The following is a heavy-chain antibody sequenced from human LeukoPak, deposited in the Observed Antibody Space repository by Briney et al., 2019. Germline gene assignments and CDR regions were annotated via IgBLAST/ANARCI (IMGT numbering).Heavy chain of an antibody. D-gene: IGHD6-19*01. J-gene: IGHJ6*04. Sequence: PGGSLRLSCAASGFTFSSYAMSWVRQAPGKGLEWVSAISGSGGSTYYADSVKGRFTISRDNSKNTLYLQTNSLRAEGTAVYYCAKDIAVADNYNYYGMDVWGKGTTVTVSS. CDR2: ISGSGGST. CDR3: AKDIAVADNYNYYGMDV. CDR1: GFTFSSYA. V-gene: IGHV3-23*01.